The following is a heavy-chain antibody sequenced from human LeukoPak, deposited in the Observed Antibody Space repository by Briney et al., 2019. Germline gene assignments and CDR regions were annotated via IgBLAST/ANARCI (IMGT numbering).Heavy chain of an antibody. D-gene: IGHD2-15*01. Sequence: GGSLRLSCAVSGFTFSSYRMNWVRQAPGKVLEWVASISTSSNFIYYADSVKGRFTISRDNSKNTLYLQMNSLRAEDTAVYYCAKIARDIVVVVAATAFDYWGQGTLVTVSS. CDR2: ISTSSNFI. CDR1: GFTFSSYR. CDR3: AKIARDIVVVVAATAFDY. V-gene: IGHV3-21*04. J-gene: IGHJ4*02.